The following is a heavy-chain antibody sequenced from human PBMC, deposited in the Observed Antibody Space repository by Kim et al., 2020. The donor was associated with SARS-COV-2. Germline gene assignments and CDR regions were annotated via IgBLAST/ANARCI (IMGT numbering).Heavy chain of an antibody. Sequence: ETLSLTCAVYGGSFSGYYWSWIRQPPGKGLEWIGEINHSGSTNYNPSLKSRVTISVDTSKNQFSLKLSSVTAADTAVYYCARAWGAGLMIAFDIWGQGTMVTVSS. J-gene: IGHJ3*02. D-gene: IGHD3-16*01. CDR1: GGSFSGYY. V-gene: IGHV4-34*01. CDR3: ARAWGAGLMIAFDI. CDR2: INHSGST.